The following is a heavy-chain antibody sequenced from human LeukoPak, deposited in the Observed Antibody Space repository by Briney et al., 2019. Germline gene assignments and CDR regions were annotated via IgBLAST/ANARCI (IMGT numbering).Heavy chain of an antibody. J-gene: IGHJ1*01. CDR3: VGDGRDGYNKYFYH. Sequence: PGGSLRLSCSASGFTFSIAAMHWVRQAPGEGLQYVSVISGNGVSSYADSVTGRFIISRDNSKNKVYLQMSSLRAEDTAVYYCVGDGRDGYNKYFYHWGQGTLVTVSS. CDR2: ISGNGVS. V-gene: IGHV3-64D*06. CDR1: GFTFSIAA. D-gene: IGHD5-24*01.